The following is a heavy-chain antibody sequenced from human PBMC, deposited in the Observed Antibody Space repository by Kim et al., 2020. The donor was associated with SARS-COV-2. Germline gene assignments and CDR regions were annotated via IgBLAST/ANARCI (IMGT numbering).Heavy chain of an antibody. V-gene: IGHV3-30*03. Sequence: GGSLRLSCAASGFTFSSYAMHWVRQAPGKGLEWVAVIRDDGSKKYYADSVKGRFTISRDNSKNTVYLQMNSLRAEDTAVYYCARARWGSYGDQLDPWGQG. J-gene: IGHJ5*02. CDR2: IRDDGSKK. D-gene: IGHD3-16*01. CDR1: GFTFSSYA. CDR3: ARARWGSYGDQLDP.